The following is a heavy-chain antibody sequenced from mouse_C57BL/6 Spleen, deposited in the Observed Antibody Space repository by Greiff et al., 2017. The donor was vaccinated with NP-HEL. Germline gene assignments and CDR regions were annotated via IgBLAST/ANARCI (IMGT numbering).Heavy chain of an antibody. CDR3: TRSNPSGAMDY. J-gene: IGHJ4*01. D-gene: IGHD3-1*01. CDR2: IDPETGGT. CDR1: GYTFTDYE. V-gene: IGHV1-15*01. Sequence: LQESGAELVRPGASVTLSCKASGYTFTDYEMHWVKQTPVHGLEWIGAIDPETGGTAYNQKFKGKAILTADKSSSTAYMELRSLTSEDSAVYYCTRSNPSGAMDYWGQGTSVTVSS.